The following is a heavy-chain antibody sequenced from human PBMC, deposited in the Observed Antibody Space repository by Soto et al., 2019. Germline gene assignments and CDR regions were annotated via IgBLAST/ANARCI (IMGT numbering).Heavy chain of an antibody. V-gene: IGHV3-23*01. J-gene: IGHJ6*02. D-gene: IGHD2-2*01. Sequence: GGSLRLSCVAPPFTFSNFAMSWVRQAPGEGLEWVSGISGSGATASYADFVKGRFTISRDNSKNTLYLQMNSLRADDTAVYFCLAGYCSRTRCYRTEDGFDVWGRGTTVTVSS. CDR2: ISGSGATA. CDR3: LAGYCSRTRCYRTEDGFDV. CDR1: PFTFSNFA.